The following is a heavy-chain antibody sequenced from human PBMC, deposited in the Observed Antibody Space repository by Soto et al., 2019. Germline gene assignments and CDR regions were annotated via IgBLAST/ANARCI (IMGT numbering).Heavy chain of an antibody. Sequence: EVQLLESGGGLVQPGGSLRLSCATSGFTFSNYAMSWVRQAPGKGLEWVSAISGSGGRTHYADSVKGRFIISRDNSKNTLYLQMNSLRAEDTAVYYWAKDVYYDFWSGYWGYWGQGTLVTVSS. V-gene: IGHV3-23*01. CDR3: AKDVYYDFWSGYWGY. CDR1: GFTFSNYA. J-gene: IGHJ4*02. CDR2: ISGSGGRT. D-gene: IGHD3-3*01.